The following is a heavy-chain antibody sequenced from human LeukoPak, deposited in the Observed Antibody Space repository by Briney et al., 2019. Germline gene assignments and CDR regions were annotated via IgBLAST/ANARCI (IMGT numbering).Heavy chain of an antibody. J-gene: IGHJ5*02. D-gene: IGHD5-18*01. CDR3: AKDGTWIQLWFVN. V-gene: IGHV3-23*01. Sequence: GGSLRLSGAASGFTFSSYAMSWVRQAPGKGLEWVTDISGSGGSTSYADSVKGRFTISRDNSKNTLYLQMDSLRAEDTAVYYCAKDGTWIQLWFVNWGQGTLVTVSS. CDR1: GFTFSSYA. CDR2: ISGSGGST.